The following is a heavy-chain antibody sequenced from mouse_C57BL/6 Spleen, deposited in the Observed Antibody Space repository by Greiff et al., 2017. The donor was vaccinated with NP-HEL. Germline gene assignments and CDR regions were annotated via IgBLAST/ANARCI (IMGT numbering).Heavy chain of an antibody. CDR1: GYTFTSYW. CDR2: INPSSGYT. J-gene: IGHJ1*03. D-gene: IGHD1-1*01. Sequence: QVQLQQSGAELAKPGASAKLSCKASGYTFTSYWMHWVKQRPGQGLEWIGYINPSSGYTKYNQKFKDKATLTADKSSSTAYMQLSSLTYEDSAVYYCARSAVVDYWYFDVWGTGTTVTVSS. CDR3: ARSAVVDYWYFDV. V-gene: IGHV1-7*01.